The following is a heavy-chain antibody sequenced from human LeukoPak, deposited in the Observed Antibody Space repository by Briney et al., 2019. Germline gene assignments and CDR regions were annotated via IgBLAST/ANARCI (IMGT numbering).Heavy chain of an antibody. J-gene: IGHJ3*02. CDR2: INPNSGGT. CDR1: GYTFTGYY. V-gene: IGHV1-2*02. D-gene: IGHD3-9*01. CDR3: ARAAFYDILTGYYSPDDAFDI. Sequence: ASVKVSCKASGYTFTGYYMHWVRQAPGQGLEWMGWINPNSGGTNYAQKFQGRVTMTRDTSISTAYMELSRLRSDDTAVYYCARAAFYDILTGYYSPDDAFDIWGQGTMVTVSS.